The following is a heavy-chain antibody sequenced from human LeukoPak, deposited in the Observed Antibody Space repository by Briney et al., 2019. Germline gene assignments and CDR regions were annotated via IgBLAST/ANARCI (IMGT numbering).Heavy chain of an antibody. Sequence: WASVKVSCKASDYTFTSYGISWVRQAPGQGLEWMGWISAYNGNTNYAQKFQGRVTVTTDTSTSTAYMELRSLRSDDTAVYYCARGPSYYYGSGSYYNHWFDPWGQGTLVTVSS. J-gene: IGHJ5*02. V-gene: IGHV1-18*01. CDR2: ISAYNGNT. D-gene: IGHD3-10*01. CDR3: ARGPSYYYGSGSYYNHWFDP. CDR1: DYTFTSYG.